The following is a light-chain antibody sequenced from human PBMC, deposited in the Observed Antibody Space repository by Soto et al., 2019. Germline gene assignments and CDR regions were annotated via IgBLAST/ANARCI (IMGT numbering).Light chain of an antibody. CDR3: AAWDDSLNGPV. J-gene: IGLJ3*02. CDR1: SSNIGNNA. CDR2: YDD. Sequence: QSVLTQPPSVSEAPRQRVTISCSGSSSNIGNNAVNWYQQLPGKAPRLLIYYDDLRPSGVSDRFSGSKSGTSASLAISGLQPEAEADYYCAAWDDSLNGPVFGEGTKLTVL. V-gene: IGLV1-36*01.